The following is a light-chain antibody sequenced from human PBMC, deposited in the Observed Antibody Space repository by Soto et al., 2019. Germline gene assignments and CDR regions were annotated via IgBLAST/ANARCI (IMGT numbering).Light chain of an antibody. CDR1: SSNIGAGYD. V-gene: IGLV1-40*01. J-gene: IGLJ3*02. Sequence: QSVLTQPPSVSGAPGQRVTISCTESSSNIGAGYDVHWYQQLPGTAPKLLIYGNSNRPSGVPDRFSGSKSGTSASLAITGLQAEDEADYSCQSYDSSLSGWVFGGGTKRTVL. CDR2: GNS. CDR3: QSYDSSLSGWV.